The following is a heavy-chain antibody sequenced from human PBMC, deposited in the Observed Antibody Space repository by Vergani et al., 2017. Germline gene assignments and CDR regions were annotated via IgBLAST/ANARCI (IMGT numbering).Heavy chain of an antibody. V-gene: IGHV1-46*03. D-gene: IGHD3-9*01. CDR2: INPSGGHT. J-gene: IGHJ4*03. CDR1: GYTFSNYY. CDR3: ARGEYGILTGYRY. Sequence: QVQVVQSGAEVKKSGASVKVSCKTSGYTFSNYYMHWMRQAPGQGLEWMGIINPSGGHTNYAQKFQGRVTMTRDTSTSTVYMELSSLRSEDTAIYYCARGEYGILTGYRYWGQGTLVTVSA.